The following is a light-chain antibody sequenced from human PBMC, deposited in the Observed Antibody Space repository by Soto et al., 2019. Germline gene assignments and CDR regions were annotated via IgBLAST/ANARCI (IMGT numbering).Light chain of an antibody. Sequence: IRMTQSPSSVSASVGDSVTITCRASQLISSWLAWYQVKPGKAPKLLIYGASNRESGVPSRFSGSESGTLFTLTINSLQPEDSATYYCQQASSFPLTFGGGTTVEI. J-gene: IGKJ4*01. CDR3: QQASSFPLT. CDR1: QLISSW. CDR2: GAS. V-gene: IGKV1-12*01.